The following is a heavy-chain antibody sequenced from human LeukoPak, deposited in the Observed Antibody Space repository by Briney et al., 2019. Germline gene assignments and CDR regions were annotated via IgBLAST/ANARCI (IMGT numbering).Heavy chain of an antibody. V-gene: IGHV4-34*01. CDR1: GGSFSGYY. CDR2: INHSGST. D-gene: IGHD2-15*01. Sequence: KSSETLSLTCAVYGGSFSGYYWSWIRQPPGKGLEWIGEINHSGSTNYNPSLKSRVTISVDTSKNQFSLKLSSVTAADTAVYYCARMLEVVASTFDYWGQGTLVTVSS. CDR3: ARMLEVVASTFDY. J-gene: IGHJ4*02.